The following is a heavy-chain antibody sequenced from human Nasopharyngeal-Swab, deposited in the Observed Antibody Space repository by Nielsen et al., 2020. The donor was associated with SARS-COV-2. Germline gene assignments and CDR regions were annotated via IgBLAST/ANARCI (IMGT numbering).Heavy chain of an antibody. CDR3: ATVGRLRDDAFDI. CDR2: FDPEDGER. V-gene: IGHV1-24*01. Sequence: SVTVSCTVSVYTLTELSMHWVRQAPGKGLEWMGGFDPEDGERIYAQKFHGRVSMTEDTSTDTGYMELSSLRYEDTAVYYCATVGRLRDDAFDIWGQGTMVTVSS. D-gene: IGHD4-17*01. CDR1: VYTLTELS. J-gene: IGHJ3*02.